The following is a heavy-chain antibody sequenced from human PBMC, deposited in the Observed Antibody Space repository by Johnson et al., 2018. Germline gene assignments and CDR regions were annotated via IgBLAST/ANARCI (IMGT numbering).Heavy chain of an antibody. D-gene: IGHD5-12*01. V-gene: IGHV4-59*01. CDR3: GRSILATGGRDAFDI. J-gene: IGHJ3*02. CDR2: IYYNGNT. Sequence: QVQLQESGPGLVKPSETLSLTCTVSGGSITSYFWSWIRQPPGKGLEWIGYIYYNGNTNYNPSLKSRVTISVDTSRNQFSRKLRSVTAADTAVFYWGRSILATGGRDAFDIWGQGTMVTVSS. CDR1: GGSITSYF.